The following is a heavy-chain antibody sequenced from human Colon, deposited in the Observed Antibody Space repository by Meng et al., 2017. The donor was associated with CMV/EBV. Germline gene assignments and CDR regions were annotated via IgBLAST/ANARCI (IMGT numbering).Heavy chain of an antibody. J-gene: IGHJ4*02. CDR1: GFTFSSYS. CDR3: ARPPLGVEIWLFLEF. D-gene: IGHD3-3*01. Sequence: SCATSGFTFSSYSLSWVRQAPGKGLEWVAFISTSGGTIEYADSVKGRFTISRDNSKNTVYLQMTNLRADDTAEYYCARPPLGVEIWLFLEFWGQGTLVTVSS. CDR2: ISTSGGTI. V-gene: IGHV3-23*01.